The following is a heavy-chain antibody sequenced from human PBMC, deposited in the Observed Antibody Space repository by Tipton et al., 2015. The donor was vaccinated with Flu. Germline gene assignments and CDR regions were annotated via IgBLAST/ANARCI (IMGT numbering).Heavy chain of an antibody. D-gene: IGHD2-15*01. J-gene: IGHJ5*02. CDR2: IYYSGST. V-gene: IGHV4-59*01. Sequence: LSLTCTVSGGSISNYYWSWIRQPPGKGLEWIGYIYYSGSTNYNSSLKSRVTISVDTSKNQFSLKLTSVTAADTAVYYCARGRGGGGSSNNWFDPWGQGTLVIVSS. CDR1: GGSISNYY. CDR3: ARGRGGGGSSNNWFDP.